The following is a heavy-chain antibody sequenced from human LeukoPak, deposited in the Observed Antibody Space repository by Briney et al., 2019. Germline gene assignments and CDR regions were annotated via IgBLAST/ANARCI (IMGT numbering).Heavy chain of an antibody. CDR2: LYYSGST. D-gene: IGHD3-10*01. CDR3: ARAEGFTMVRGVIIDSVDY. V-gene: IGHV4-39*07. Sequence: SETLSLTCTVSGGSISRSSYYWGWIRQPPGKGLEWIGSLYYSGSTYYNPSLKSRVTISVDTSKNQFSLKLSSVTAADTAVYYCARAEGFTMVRGVIIDSVDYWGQGTLVTVSS. J-gene: IGHJ4*02. CDR1: GGSISRSSYY.